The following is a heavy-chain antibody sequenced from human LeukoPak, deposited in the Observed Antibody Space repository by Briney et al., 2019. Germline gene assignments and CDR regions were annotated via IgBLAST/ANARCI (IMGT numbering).Heavy chain of an antibody. Sequence: GGSLRLSCAASGFTFSSFAMSWVRQAPGKGLEWVSTISSSGGTTYHADSVKGRFTISRDNSKNTLYLQMNSLRAEDTAVYYCAKEGYYDDYLGGAYWGQGTLVTV. J-gene: IGHJ4*02. D-gene: IGHD4-17*01. V-gene: IGHV3-23*01. CDR2: ISSSGGTT. CDR1: GFTFSSFA. CDR3: AKEGYYDDYLGGAY.